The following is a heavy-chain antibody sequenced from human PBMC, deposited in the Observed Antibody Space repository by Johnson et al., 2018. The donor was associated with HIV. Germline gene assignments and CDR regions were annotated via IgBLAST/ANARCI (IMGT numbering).Heavy chain of an antibody. V-gene: IGHV3-7*02. CDR2: IRQDGSEK. Sequence: VQLVESGGGVVQPGRSLRLSCAASGFTFSTYWMSWVRQAPGKGLEWVAKIRQDGSEKYYVDSVKGRFTISRDNAKNSLYLQMNSLRAEDTAVYFCARAINDAFDIWGQGTMVTVSP. CDR1: GFTFSTYW. CDR3: ARAINDAFDI. J-gene: IGHJ3*02.